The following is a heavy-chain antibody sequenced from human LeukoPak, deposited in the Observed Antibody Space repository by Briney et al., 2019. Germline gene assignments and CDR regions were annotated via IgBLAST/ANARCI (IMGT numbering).Heavy chain of an antibody. V-gene: IGHV3-30-3*01. D-gene: IGHD2-21*01. CDR3: ARVSSVIAIFDWFDP. CDR2: ISYDGSNK. Sequence: GGSLRLSCAASGFTFSSYAMHWVRQAPGKGLEWVAVISYDGSNKYYADSVKGRFTISRDNSKNTLYLQMNSLRAEDTAVYYCARVSSVIAIFDWFDPWGQGTLVTVSS. J-gene: IGHJ5*02. CDR1: GFTFSSYA.